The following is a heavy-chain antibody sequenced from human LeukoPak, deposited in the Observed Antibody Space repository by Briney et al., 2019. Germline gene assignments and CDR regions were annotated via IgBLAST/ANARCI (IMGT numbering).Heavy chain of an antibody. D-gene: IGHD6-13*01. J-gene: IGHJ4*02. V-gene: IGHV1-8*02. CDR2: MNPNSGNT. CDR3: ASALKRGSAGTLIDH. Sequence: ASVKVSCKASGGIFSSYAISWVRQAPGQGLEWMGWMNPNSGNTGYAQKFQDRVTMTRNTSISTAYLELSSLGSEDTAMYYCASALKRGSAGTLIDHWGQGTLVTVSS. CDR1: GGIFSSYA.